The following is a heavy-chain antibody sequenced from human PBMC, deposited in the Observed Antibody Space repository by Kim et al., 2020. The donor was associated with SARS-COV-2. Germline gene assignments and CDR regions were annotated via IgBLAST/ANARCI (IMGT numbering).Heavy chain of an antibody. J-gene: IGHJ5*02. Sequence: GGSLRLSCAASGFTFSNYWMSWVRQAPGKGLEWVANLNQDGSAKNYMDPVKGRFSISRGNAKNSVFLQLNSLRAEDTAVYYCVRGIPSAWGQGTLVTVSS. CDR3: VRGIPSA. V-gene: IGHV3-7*03. D-gene: IGHD2-21*01. CDR1: GFTFSNYW. CDR2: LNQDGSAK.